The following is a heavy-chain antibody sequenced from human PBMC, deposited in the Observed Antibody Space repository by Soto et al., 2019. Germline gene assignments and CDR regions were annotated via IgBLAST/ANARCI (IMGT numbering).Heavy chain of an antibody. V-gene: IGHV3-30*18. Sequence: QVQLVESGGGVVQPGRSLRLSCAASAFTFSSYGMHWVRQAPGKGLEWVAVISYDGSNKYYADSVKGRFTISRDNSKNTLYLQMNSLRAEDTAVYYCAKDRVAAAGTSYYFDYWGQGTLVTVSS. CDR1: AFTFSSYG. J-gene: IGHJ4*02. CDR2: ISYDGSNK. CDR3: AKDRVAAAGTSYYFDY. D-gene: IGHD6-13*01.